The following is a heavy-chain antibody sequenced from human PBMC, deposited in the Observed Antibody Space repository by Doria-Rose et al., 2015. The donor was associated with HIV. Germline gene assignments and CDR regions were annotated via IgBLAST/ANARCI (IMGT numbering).Heavy chain of an antibody. J-gene: IGHJ6*02. CDR2: IVPMFGIP. V-gene: IGHV1-69*01. CDR1: FSNYA. D-gene: IGHD6-6*01. CDR3: ARQYNGNLEYHSREV. Sequence: FSNYAISFVRQAPVPGLEWMGGIVPMFGIPNYAQKFQGRVTITADESTNTGYMELSSLRSEDTAVYHCARQYNGNLEYHSREVLGQATAVTVSS.